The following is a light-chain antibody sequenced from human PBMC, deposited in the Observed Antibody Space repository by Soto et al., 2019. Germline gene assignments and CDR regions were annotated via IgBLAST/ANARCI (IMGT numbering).Light chain of an antibody. CDR1: QSVGNNY. CDR2: GAS. J-gene: IGKJ2*01. CDR3: QQYSSSLMYT. V-gene: IGKV3-20*01. Sequence: EIVLTQSPGTLSLSPGERATLSCRASQSVGNNYLAWYQQKPGQAPRLLIYGASSRATGIPDRFSGSGSGTDFTLTIRRLEPEDFAVYYCQQYSSSLMYTFGQGTKLEIK.